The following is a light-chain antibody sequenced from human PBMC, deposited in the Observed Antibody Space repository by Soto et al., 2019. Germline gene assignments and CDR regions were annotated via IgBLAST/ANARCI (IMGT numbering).Light chain of an antibody. CDR2: EVS. CDR1: SNDVGNYNY. CDR3: SSYSGTHNLLI. V-gene: IGLV2-8*01. J-gene: IGLJ2*01. Sequence: QSALTQPPSASGSPGQSVTISCTGTSNDVGNYNYVSWYQQHPGKAPKVLISEVSKRPSGVPDRFSGSKSGNMASLTVSGLQAEDEADYYCSSYSGTHNLLIFGGGTKLTVL.